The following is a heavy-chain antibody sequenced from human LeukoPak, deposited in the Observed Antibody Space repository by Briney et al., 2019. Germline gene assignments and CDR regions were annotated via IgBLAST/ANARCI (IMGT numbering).Heavy chain of an antibody. CDR3: ARYCSGGGCFDY. V-gene: IGHV4-39*01. J-gene: IGHJ4*02. CDR1: GGSISSSAYS. Sequence: SETLSLTCTVSGGSISSSAYSWGWIRQPPGKGLEWIGNIYYSGSTYYNPSLKSRVTISGDTSKNQFSLKLSSVTAADTAVYFCARYCSGGGCFDYWGQGTLVTVSS. D-gene: IGHD2-15*01. CDR2: IYYSGST.